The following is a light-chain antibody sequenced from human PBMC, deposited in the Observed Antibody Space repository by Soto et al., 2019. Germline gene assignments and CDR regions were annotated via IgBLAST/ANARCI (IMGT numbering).Light chain of an antibody. CDR1: QSIGSSY. CDR3: QQYVSLPIT. CDR2: GAS. Sequence: EIVLTQSPGTLSLSLGERATLSCWASQSIGSSYLAWYQQKPGQAPRLLIYGASTRATGIPDRFSGSGSGTDFTLTINRVAPEDFAVYYCQQYVSLPITFGQGTRLEI. J-gene: IGKJ5*01. V-gene: IGKV3-20*01.